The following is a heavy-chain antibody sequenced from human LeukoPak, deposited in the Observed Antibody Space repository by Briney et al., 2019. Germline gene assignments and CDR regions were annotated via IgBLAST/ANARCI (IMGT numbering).Heavy chain of an antibody. CDR2: INPTGGST. CDR3: ARPWKQLDYYYYMDV. Sequence: ASVKVSCKASGYTFTRYYMHWVRQAPGQGLEWMGLINPTGGSTGYAQKFQGRVTMTRDMSTSTAYMELSSLRSEDTAVYYCARPWKQLDYYYYMDVWGKGTTVTVSS. D-gene: IGHD6-13*01. V-gene: IGHV1-46*01. CDR1: GYTFTRYY. J-gene: IGHJ6*03.